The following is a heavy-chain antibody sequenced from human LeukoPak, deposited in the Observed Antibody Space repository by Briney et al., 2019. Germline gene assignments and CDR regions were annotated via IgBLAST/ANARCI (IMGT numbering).Heavy chain of an antibody. D-gene: IGHD3-3*01. CDR1: GFTFSSYW. Sequence: GGSLRLSCAASGFTFSSYWMHWVRQAPGKGLVWVSRINSDGSSTSYADSVKGRFTISRDNAKNSLYLQMNSLRVEDTAVYYCARVFPIFNYMDVWGKGTTVTVSS. CDR2: INSDGSST. V-gene: IGHV3-74*01. J-gene: IGHJ6*03. CDR3: ARVFPIFNYMDV.